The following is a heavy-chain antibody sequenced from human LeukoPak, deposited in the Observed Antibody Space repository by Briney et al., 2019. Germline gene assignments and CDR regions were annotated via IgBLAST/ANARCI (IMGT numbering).Heavy chain of an antibody. Sequence: ASVKVSCKASGYTFNRYGISWVRQAPGQRPEWMGWNSALTGNIDYAPKFQGRVTMNTDTSTRTAYMELSRLVSADTAVYFCARADPTNTGHEYFDYWGRGTLVTVSS. CDR1: GYTFNRYG. CDR3: ARADPTNTGHEYFDY. CDR2: NSALTGNI. J-gene: IGHJ4*02. D-gene: IGHD2/OR15-2a*01. V-gene: IGHV1-18*01.